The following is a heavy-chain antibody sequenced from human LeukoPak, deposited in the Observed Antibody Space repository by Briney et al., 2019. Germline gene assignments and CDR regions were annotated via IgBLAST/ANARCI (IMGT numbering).Heavy chain of an antibody. Sequence: PSETLSLTCTVSGASISSYYWTWIRQPPGKGLEWIGYIYYSGSTNYNPSLKSRVTISVDTSKNQFSLKLSSVTAADTAVYYCAASYCSSTSCYPSFNWFDPWGQGTLVTVSS. CDR1: GASISSYY. D-gene: IGHD2-2*01. CDR2: IYYSGST. CDR3: AASYCSSTSCYPSFNWFDP. V-gene: IGHV4-59*01. J-gene: IGHJ5*02.